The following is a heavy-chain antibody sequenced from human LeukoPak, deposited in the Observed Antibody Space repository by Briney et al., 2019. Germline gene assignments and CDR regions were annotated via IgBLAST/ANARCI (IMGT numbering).Heavy chain of an antibody. V-gene: IGHV3-9*01. D-gene: IGHD6-6*01. J-gene: IGHJ4*02. CDR3: AKDRTGPSIAARGPFDY. CDR2: ISWNSGSI. Sequence: GRSLRLSCAASGFTFDDYAMHWVRQAPGKGLEWVSGISWNSGSIGYADSVKGRFTISRDNAKNSLYLQMNSLRAEDTALYYCAKDRTGPSIAARGPFDYWGQGTLVTVSS. CDR1: GFTFDDYA.